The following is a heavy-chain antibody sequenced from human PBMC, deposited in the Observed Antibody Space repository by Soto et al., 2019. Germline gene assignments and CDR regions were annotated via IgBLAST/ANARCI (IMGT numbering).Heavy chain of an antibody. Sequence: QVQLQESGPGLVKPSQTLSLTCTVSGGSISSGGYYWSWIRQHPGKGLEWIGYIYYSGSTYYNPSLKSRVTISVDTSKNQFSLKLSSVTAADTAVYYCATERYCGGDCYSFDDAFDIWGQGTMVTVSS. CDR3: ATERYCGGDCYSFDDAFDI. D-gene: IGHD2-21*02. V-gene: IGHV4-31*03. J-gene: IGHJ3*02. CDR2: IYYSGST. CDR1: GGSISSGGYY.